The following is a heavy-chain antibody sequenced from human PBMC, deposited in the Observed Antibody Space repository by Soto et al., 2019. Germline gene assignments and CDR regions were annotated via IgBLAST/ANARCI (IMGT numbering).Heavy chain of an antibody. V-gene: IGHV5-51*01. CDR3: ARQFSSGWYGNAFDI. D-gene: IGHD6-19*01. Sequence: GESLKISCKGSGYSFTSYWIGWVRQMPGKGLEWMGIIYPRDSDTRYSPSFQGQVTISADKSISTAYLQWSSLKASDTAMYYCARQFSSGWYGNAFDIWGQGTMVTVSS. CDR1: GYSFTSYW. J-gene: IGHJ3*02. CDR2: IYPRDSDT.